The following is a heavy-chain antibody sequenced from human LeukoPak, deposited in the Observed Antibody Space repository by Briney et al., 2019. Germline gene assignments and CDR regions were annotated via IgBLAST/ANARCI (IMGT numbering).Heavy chain of an antibody. D-gene: IGHD5-18*01. V-gene: IGHV3-30*04. CDR2: ISHDGRTK. J-gene: IGHJ6*03. Sequence: PGGSLRLSCVVSGFNFDNFAMHWVRQPLGKGLEWVAVISHDGRTKYYADSMKGRITISRDNSKNTLYLQMNSLRAEDTAVYYCANPWIQLWRSSVYYYYMDVWGKGTTVTVSS. CDR3: ANPWIQLWRSSVYYYYMDV. CDR1: GFNFDNFA.